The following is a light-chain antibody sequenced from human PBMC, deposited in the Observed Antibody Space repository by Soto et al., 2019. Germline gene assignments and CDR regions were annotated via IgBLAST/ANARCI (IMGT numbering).Light chain of an antibody. CDR3: AAWDDSLSGSHV. Sequence: SVLAQPPPTSGTPGQRGTISCSGSSSKLGSNYVYWYQQLPGTAPKLLIYRNNQRPSGVPDRFSGSKSGTSASLAISGLRSEDEADYYCAAWDDSLSGSHVFGTGTKVTVL. CDR1: SSKLGSNY. CDR2: RNN. V-gene: IGLV1-47*01. J-gene: IGLJ1*01.